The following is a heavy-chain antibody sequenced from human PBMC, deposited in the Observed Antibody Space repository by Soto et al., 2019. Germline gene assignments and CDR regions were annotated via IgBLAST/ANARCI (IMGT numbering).Heavy chain of an antibody. V-gene: IGHV3-11*01. D-gene: IGHD4-17*01. CDR2: ISSSGSTI. CDR1: GFTFSDYY. CDR3: AREFPPGADYGDYEVDY. Sequence: QVQLVESGGGLVKPGGSRRLSCAASGFTFSDYYMSWTRQAPGKGLEWVSYISSSGSTIYYADSVKGRFTISRDNAKNSLYLQMNSLRAEDTAVYYCAREFPPGADYGDYEVDYWGQGTLVTVSS. J-gene: IGHJ4*02.